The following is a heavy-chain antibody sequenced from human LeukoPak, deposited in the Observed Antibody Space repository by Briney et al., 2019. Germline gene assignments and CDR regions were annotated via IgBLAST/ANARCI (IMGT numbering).Heavy chain of an antibody. V-gene: IGHV3-23*01. CDR2: ISGSGGST. Sequence: GGSLRLSCAASGFTFSSYAMSWVRQAPGKGLEWVSAISGSGGSTYYADSVKGRFTISRDNSKNTLYLQMNSLRAEDTAVYDCAKDQYYGSGSYYKIWGQGTLVTVSS. CDR1: GFTFSSYA. J-gene: IGHJ4*02. D-gene: IGHD3-10*01. CDR3: AKDQYYGSGSYYKI.